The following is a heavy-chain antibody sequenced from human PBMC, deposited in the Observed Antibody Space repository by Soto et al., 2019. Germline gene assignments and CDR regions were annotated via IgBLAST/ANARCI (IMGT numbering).Heavy chain of an antibody. CDR3: ARQGSSSRVAEDY. CDR1: GYSFTSYW. D-gene: IGHD6-6*01. V-gene: IGHV5-51*01. Sequence: PGESLKISCKGSGYSFTSYWIGWVRQMPGKGLEWMGIIYPGDSDTRYSPSSRGQVTISADKSISTAYLQWSSLKASDTAMYYCARQGSSSRVAEDYWGQGTLVTVSS. CDR2: IYPGDSDT. J-gene: IGHJ4*02.